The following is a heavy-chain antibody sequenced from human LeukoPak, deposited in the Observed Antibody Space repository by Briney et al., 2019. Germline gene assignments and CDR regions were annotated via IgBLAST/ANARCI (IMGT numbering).Heavy chain of an antibody. D-gene: IGHD6-19*01. CDR3: TRDILSGWYYFDF. Sequence: GRSLRLSCIASGFTFGDYAMSWVRQAPGKGLEWVGFIRSKRLGGATEYAASVKGRFTISRDDSKSVAYLHLNSLKTEDTAVYFCTRDILSGWYYFDFWGQGTLVTVSS. CDR2: IRSKRLGGAT. V-gene: IGHV3-49*04. J-gene: IGHJ4*02. CDR1: GFTFGDYA.